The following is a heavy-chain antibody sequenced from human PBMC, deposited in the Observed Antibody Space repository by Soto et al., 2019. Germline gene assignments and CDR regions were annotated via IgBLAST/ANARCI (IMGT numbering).Heavy chain of an antibody. V-gene: IGHV4-59*01. CDR2: IYYSGST. D-gene: IGHD6-13*01. Sequence: TLSLTCTISNGSIGSYYWTWIRQPPGKGLEWIGHIYYSGSTNYNPSLKSRLTLSLDTSKNQSSLKLTSLTAADTDVYYCARVGRLITAAGLLDAWGQRTL. CDR1: NGSIGSYY. CDR3: ARVGRLITAAGLLDA. J-gene: IGHJ5*02.